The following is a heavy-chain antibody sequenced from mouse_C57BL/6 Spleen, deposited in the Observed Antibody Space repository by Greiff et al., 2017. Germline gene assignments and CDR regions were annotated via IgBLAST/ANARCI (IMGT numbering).Heavy chain of an antibody. CDR1: GYTFTDYN. D-gene: IGHD1-1*01. CDR2: LNPNNGGT. Sequence: VQLQQSGPELVKPGASVKMSCKASGYTFTDYNMHWVKQSHGKSLEWIGYLNPNNGGTSYNQKFKGKATLTVNKSSSTAYMVLRSLTSEDSAVYYCASLYYGSSYWYFDVWGTGTTVTVSS. J-gene: IGHJ1*03. CDR3: ASLYYGSSYWYFDV. V-gene: IGHV1-22*01.